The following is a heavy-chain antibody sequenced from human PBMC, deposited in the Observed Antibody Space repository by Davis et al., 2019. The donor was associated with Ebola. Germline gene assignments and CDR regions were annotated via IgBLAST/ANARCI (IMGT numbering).Heavy chain of an antibody. D-gene: IGHD2-21*01. CDR2: INHSGST. CDR3: ARVGDPGYYGMDV. J-gene: IGHJ6*02. V-gene: IGHV4-39*07. CDR1: AASIRSGGYY. Sequence: SETLSLTCTVPAASIRSGGYYWRRLRQPPGKGLEWIGEINHSGSTNYNPSRKSRVTISVDTSKNQFSLKLSSVTAADTAVYYCARVGDPGYYGMDVWGQGTTVTVSS.